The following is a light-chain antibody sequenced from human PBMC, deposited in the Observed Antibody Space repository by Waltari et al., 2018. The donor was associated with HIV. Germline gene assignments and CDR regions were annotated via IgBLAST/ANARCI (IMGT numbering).Light chain of an antibody. CDR2: LNSDGSH. CDR3: QTWDTGIRV. Sequence: QVVLTQSPSASASLGASVKLTCTLSSGRSNYDIAWHQLQPGKGPRYLMKLNSDGSHTKGAGIPDRFSGSSSGAERHLTISSLQSEDEADYYCQTWDTGIRVFGGGTKLTVL. V-gene: IGLV4-69*01. J-gene: IGLJ3*02. CDR1: SGRSNYD.